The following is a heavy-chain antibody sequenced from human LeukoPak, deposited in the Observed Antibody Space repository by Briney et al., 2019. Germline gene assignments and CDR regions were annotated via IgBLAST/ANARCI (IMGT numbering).Heavy chain of an antibody. D-gene: IGHD6-6*01. Sequence: PGGSLRLSCAACGFTFSSYGRHWVRQAPGKGVEGVAVISYDGRNKYYADYVKGRFTMYRDNSKNTLYLQMTSLRAEDTAVYYCARGHSSSSVYYYYGMDVWGQGTTVTVSS. CDR3: ARGHSSSSVYYYYGMDV. CDR1: GFTFSSYG. CDR2: ISYDGRNK. J-gene: IGHJ6*02. V-gene: IGHV3-30*04.